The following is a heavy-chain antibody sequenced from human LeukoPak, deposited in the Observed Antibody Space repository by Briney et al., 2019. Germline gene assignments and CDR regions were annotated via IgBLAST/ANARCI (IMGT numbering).Heavy chain of an antibody. J-gene: IGHJ4*02. Sequence: GGSLRLSCAASGFTFSSYAMSWVRQAPGKGLEWVSAITGSGGSTYYADSVKGRFTISRDNSKNTLYLQMNSLRAEDTAVYYCAKDRGVAVASWYHYCGQGTLVIASS. CDR2: ITGSGGST. CDR1: GFTFSSYA. CDR3: AKDRGVAVASWYHY. V-gene: IGHV3-23*01. D-gene: IGHD6-19*01.